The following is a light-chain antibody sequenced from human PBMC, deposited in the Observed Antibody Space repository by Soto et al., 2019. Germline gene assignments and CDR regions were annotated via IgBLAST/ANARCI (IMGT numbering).Light chain of an antibody. J-gene: IGKJ4*01. CDR1: QSVSSSY. V-gene: IGKV3-20*01. CDR2: GAS. CDR3: QQYGRSPA. Sequence: EIVLTQSPGTLSLSPWERATLSCRASQSVSSSYLAWYQQKPGQAPRLLIYGASSRATGIPDRFSGSWSGTDFTLTISILEPEDFAVYYCQQYGRSPAFGGGTKVEIK.